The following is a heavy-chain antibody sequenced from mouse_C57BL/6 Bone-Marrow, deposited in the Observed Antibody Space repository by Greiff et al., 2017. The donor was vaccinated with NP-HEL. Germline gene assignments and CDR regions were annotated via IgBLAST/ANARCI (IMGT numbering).Heavy chain of an antibody. D-gene: IGHD1-1*01. CDR1: GYTFTSYW. Sequence: VQLQQPGAELVKPGASVKLSCKASGYTFTSYWMHWVKQRPGQGLEWIGMIHPNSGSTNYNEKFKSKATLTVDKSSSTAYMQLSSLTSEDSAVYYCARSPSHYYGSSYWDYWGQGTTLTVSS. CDR2: IHPNSGST. V-gene: IGHV1-64*01. CDR3: ARSPSHYYGSSYWDY. J-gene: IGHJ2*01.